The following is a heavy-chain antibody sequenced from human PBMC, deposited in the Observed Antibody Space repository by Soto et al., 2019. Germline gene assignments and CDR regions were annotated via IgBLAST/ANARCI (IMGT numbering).Heavy chain of an antibody. CDR3: VPYCNTASCYITRSTD. CDR2: IKNQANNYAT. CDR1: GFIFSGSA. V-gene: IGHV3-73*02. Sequence: EVQLVESGGGLVQPGGSLQLSCAASGFIFSGSAMHWVRQASGKGLEWVGHIKNQANNYATAYEASASGRFSISRDESRSTAYLQMNNLKTEDTAVYYCVPYCNTASCYITRSTDGGQGTLVTFS. D-gene: IGHD2-2*02. J-gene: IGHJ4*02.